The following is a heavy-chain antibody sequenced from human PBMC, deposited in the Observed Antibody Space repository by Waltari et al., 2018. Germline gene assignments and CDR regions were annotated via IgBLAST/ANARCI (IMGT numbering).Heavy chain of an antibody. J-gene: IGHJ3*02. D-gene: IGHD3-22*01. Sequence: EVQLLESGGGLVQPGGSLRLSCAASGFTFSSYAMSWVRQAPGKGLEWVSVIYSGGSTYYADSVKGRFTISRDNSKNTLYLQMNSLRAEDTAVYYCAKDYYDSSGLQPLDAFDIWGQGTMVTVSS. CDR1: GFTFSSYA. V-gene: IGHV3-23*03. CDR2: IYSGGST. CDR3: AKDYYDSSGLQPLDAFDI.